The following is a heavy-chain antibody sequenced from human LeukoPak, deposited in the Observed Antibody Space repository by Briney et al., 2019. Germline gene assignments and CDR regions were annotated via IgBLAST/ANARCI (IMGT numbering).Heavy chain of an antibody. V-gene: IGHV4-34*01. J-gene: IGHJ4*02. CDR1: GGSFSGYF. CDR3: ARAPITTAWYVY. D-gene: IGHD6-13*01. Sequence: SETPSLTCAVYGGSFSGYFWTWIRQPPGKGLEWIGEVSHSGSTNYNPSLKSRLTMSEDRSKNQFSLKLSSVTAADTAVYYCARAPITTAWYVYWGQGILVTVSS. CDR2: VSHSGST.